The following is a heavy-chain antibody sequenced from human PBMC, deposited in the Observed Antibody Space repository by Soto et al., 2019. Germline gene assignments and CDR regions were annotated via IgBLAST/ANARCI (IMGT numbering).Heavy chain of an antibody. D-gene: IGHD6-13*01. CDR1: GFTFSSYA. CDR2: ISGSGGST. J-gene: IGHJ4*02. Sequence: GGSLRLSCAASGFTFSSYAMSWVRQAPGKGLEWVSAISGSGGSTYYADSVKGRFTISRDNSKNTLYLQMNSLRAEDTAVYYCAKEYRQAYSSSWSIDGTFDYWGQGTLVTVSS. V-gene: IGHV3-23*01. CDR3: AKEYRQAYSSSWSIDGTFDY.